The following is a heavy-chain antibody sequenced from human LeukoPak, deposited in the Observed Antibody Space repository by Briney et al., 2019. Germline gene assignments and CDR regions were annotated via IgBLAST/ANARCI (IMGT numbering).Heavy chain of an antibody. J-gene: IGHJ6*02. CDR3: ARGGYYDSSGYYPLAAYLSLYGMDV. Sequence: PSETLSLTCTVSGGSISSYYWSWIRQPPGKGLEWIGYIYYSGSTNYNPPLKSRVTISVDTSKNQFSLKLSSVTAADTAVYYCARGGYYDSSGYYPLAAYLSLYGMDVWGQGTTVTVSS. V-gene: IGHV4-59*01. CDR1: GGSISSYY. CDR2: IYYSGST. D-gene: IGHD3-22*01.